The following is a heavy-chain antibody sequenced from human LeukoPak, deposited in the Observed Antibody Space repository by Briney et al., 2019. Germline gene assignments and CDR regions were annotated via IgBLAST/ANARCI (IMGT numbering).Heavy chain of an antibody. CDR1: GFPFSCYA. CDR3: VRGYSFGPYGMDV. V-gene: IGHV3-64D*09. CDR2: ISDSGGST. Sequence: PGGSLRLSCSASGFPFSCYAMHWVRQAPGKGLEYVSAISDSGGSTYYADSVKGRFTISRDNSKNTLYLQMSSLRAEGTAVYFCVRGYSFGPYGMDVWGQGTTVTVSS. D-gene: IGHD2-15*01. J-gene: IGHJ6*02.